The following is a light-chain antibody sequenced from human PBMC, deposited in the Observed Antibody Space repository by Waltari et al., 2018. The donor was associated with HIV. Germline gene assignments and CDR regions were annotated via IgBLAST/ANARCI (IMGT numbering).Light chain of an antibody. J-gene: IGLJ1*01. V-gene: IGLV2-11*01. Sequence: QSALTQPRSVSGSPGQPVTISFTGTSSDVGGYNYVSWYQQHPGKAPKLMIYDVNKRPSGVPDRFAGSKSGNTASLTISGLQTEDEADYYCYSYAGSYTSVFGTGTTVTVL. CDR1: SSDVGGYNY. CDR2: DVN. CDR3: YSYAGSYTSV.